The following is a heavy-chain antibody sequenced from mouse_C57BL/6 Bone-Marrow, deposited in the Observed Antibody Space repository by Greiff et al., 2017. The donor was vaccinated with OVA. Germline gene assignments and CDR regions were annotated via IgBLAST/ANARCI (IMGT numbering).Heavy chain of an antibody. V-gene: IGHV1-63*01. CDR1: GYTFTNYW. CDR3: AREAGHYYAMNY. Sequence: QVQLKESGAELVRPGPSVKMSCKASGYTFTNYWIGWAKQRPGHGLEWIGDIYPGGGYTNYNEKFKGKTTLTADKSSSTAYMQFSSLTSEDSAIYYCAREAGHYYAMNYWGQGTSVTVSS. J-gene: IGHJ4*01. CDR2: IYPGGGYT. D-gene: IGHD3-2*02.